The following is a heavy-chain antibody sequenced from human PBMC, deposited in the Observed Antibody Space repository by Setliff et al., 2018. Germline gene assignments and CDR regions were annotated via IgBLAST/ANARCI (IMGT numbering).Heavy chain of an antibody. Sequence: GGSLRLSCAASGFTFSSYAMSWVRQAPGKGLEWVSAISSSGGSTYYADSVKGRFTISRDNSKNTLYLQMNSLRAEDTAVYYCTRDPNGDYVGAFDPWGQGILVTVSS. CDR2: ISSSGGST. V-gene: IGHV3-23*01. D-gene: IGHD4-17*01. CDR1: GFTFSSYA. CDR3: TRDPNGDYVGAFDP. J-gene: IGHJ5*02.